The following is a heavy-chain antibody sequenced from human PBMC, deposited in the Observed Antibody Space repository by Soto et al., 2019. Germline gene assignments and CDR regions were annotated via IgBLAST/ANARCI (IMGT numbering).Heavy chain of an antibody. CDR1: GGSISSGGSF. CDR2: IYHSGST. CDR3: AGGIAARPLGY. J-gene: IGHJ4*02. V-gene: IGHV4-30-2*01. Sequence: QLQLQESGSGLVKPSQTLSLTCAVSGGSISSGGSFWSWIRQPPGKGLEWIGYIYHSGSTYYNPSLKXRXTXSXXRSNTQCSLKLSSVTAADTAVYYCAGGIAARPLGYWGQGTLVTVSS. D-gene: IGHD6-6*01.